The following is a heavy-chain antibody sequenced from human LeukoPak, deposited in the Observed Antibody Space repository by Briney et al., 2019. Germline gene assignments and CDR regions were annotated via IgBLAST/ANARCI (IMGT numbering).Heavy chain of an antibody. D-gene: IGHD6-19*01. CDR1: GGSISSSSYY. J-gene: IGHJ4*02. CDR2: IYYSGST. Sequence: SETLSLTCTVSGGSISSSSYYWGWLRQPPGKGLEWIGSIYYSGSTYYNPSLKSRVTISVDTSKNQFSLKLSSVTAADTAVYYCARTYSSGWYVSFSGYFDYWGQGTLVTVSS. V-gene: IGHV4-39*07. CDR3: ARTYSSGWYVSFSGYFDY.